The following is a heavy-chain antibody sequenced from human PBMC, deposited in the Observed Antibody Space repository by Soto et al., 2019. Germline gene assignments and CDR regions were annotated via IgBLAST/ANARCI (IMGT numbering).Heavy chain of an antibody. Sequence: SETLSLTCAVSGTSISSTFWWTWVRQTPGKGLEWIGEIYHTGSTKYNPSLRGRVTISVDKSNNQFSLDLRSVTGADTAVYYCETLPPRIVVVPTEMPTRGQG. CDR2: IYHTGST. J-gene: IGHJ1*01. CDR1: GTSISSTFW. V-gene: IGHV4-4*02. D-gene: IGHD2-15*01. CDR3: ETLPPRIVVVPTEMPT.